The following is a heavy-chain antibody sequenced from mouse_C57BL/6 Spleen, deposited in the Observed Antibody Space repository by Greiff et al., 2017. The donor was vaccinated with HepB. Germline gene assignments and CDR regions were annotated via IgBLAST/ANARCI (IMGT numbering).Heavy chain of an antibody. CDR3: ARDGSSSLNFDY. CDR1: GYTFTDYY. D-gene: IGHD1-1*01. CDR2: INPNNGGT. V-gene: IGHV1-26*01. J-gene: IGHJ2*01. Sequence: VQLQQSGPELVKPGASVKISCKASGYTFTDYYMNWVKQSHGKSLEWIGDINPNNGGTSYNQKFKGKATLTVDKSSSTAYMELRSLTSEDSAVYYCARDGSSSLNFDYWGQGTTLTVSS.